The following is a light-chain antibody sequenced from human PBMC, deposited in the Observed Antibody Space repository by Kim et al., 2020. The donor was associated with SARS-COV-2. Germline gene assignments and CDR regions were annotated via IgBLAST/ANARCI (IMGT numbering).Light chain of an antibody. Sequence: VTPGERATLSCRTSQSVSSNLVWYQQKPGQAPRLLIYGASTRATGIPARFSGSGSGTEFTLTISSLQSEDFAVYYCHQYNNWPYTFGQGTKLEI. CDR1: QSVSSN. J-gene: IGKJ2*01. CDR2: GAS. V-gene: IGKV3-15*01. CDR3: HQYNNWPYT.